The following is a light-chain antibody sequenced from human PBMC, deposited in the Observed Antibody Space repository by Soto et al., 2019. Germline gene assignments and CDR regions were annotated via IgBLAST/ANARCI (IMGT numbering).Light chain of an antibody. Sequence: EIVLTQSPATLSLSPGERATLSCRASQTINNFLAWYQQKPGQAPRLLIYDASTRAPGIPGRFSGSGSGTDFTLTIPSLEPDDFAGYQCQQRSTGTFGGGTKVDIK. V-gene: IGKV3-11*01. CDR1: QTINNF. J-gene: IGKJ4*01. CDR2: DAS. CDR3: QQRSTGT.